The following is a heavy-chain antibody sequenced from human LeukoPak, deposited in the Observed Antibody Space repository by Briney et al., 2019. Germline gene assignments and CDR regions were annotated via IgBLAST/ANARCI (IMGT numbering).Heavy chain of an antibody. J-gene: IGHJ4*02. V-gene: IGHV3-30*02. CDR1: GFTFSSYG. CDR3: AKRGYCSSTSCYNFDY. D-gene: IGHD2-2*02. CDR2: IRYDGSNK. Sequence: GGPLRLSCAASGFTFSSYGMHWVRQAPGKGLEWVAFIRYDGSNKYYADSVKGRFTISRDNSKNTLYLQMNSLRAEDTAVYYCAKRGYCSSTSCYNFDYWGQGTLVTVSS.